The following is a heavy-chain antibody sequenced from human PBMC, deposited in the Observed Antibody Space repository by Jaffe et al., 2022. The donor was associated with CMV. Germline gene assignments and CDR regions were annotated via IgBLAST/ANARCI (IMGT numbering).Heavy chain of an antibody. D-gene: IGHD3-3*01. Sequence: QVRLQQWGAGLVKPSETLSLTCAVYGGAFSGYYYNWVRQSPGKALEWVGDFSHSGRINYNPSLKSRASISADTSKNQISLKLNSVTAADTAVYFCARGGGASFTVFGGGVRRAYLHHWSQGTLVIVSP. J-gene: IGHJ1*01. V-gene: IGHV4-34*02. CDR3: ARGGGASFTVFGGGVRRAYLHH. CDR1: GGAFSGYY. CDR2: FSHSGRI.